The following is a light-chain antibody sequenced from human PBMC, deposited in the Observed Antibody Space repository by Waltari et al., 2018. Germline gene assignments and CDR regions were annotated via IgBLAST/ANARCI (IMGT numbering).Light chain of an antibody. CDR1: QGINKE. Sequence: DSQMTQSQSSLSASVGDRVTVTCRASQGINKELSWFQQKPGKAPTLLIYAASSLQKGVSSRFSVSGSGTDFTLTISSLQPEDVATYYCQQYYTTPYSFGLGTKVEIK. V-gene: IGKV1-16*01. CDR2: AAS. CDR3: QQYYTTPYS. J-gene: IGKJ2*03.